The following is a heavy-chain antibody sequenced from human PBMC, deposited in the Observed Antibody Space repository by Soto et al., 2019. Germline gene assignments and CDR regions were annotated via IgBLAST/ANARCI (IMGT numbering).Heavy chain of an antibody. CDR3: ARIPRYSFPTSDPLDN. Sequence: SVKVSCKASGGTFNTYTFSWVRQAPGQGLEWLGSIIPIFGTAHYAQSFQGRLSITADQSSTTTYMELRSLTSHDTALYYCARIPRYSFPTSDPLDNWGQGTLVTVS. V-gene: IGHV1-69*13. D-gene: IGHD1-26*01. CDR2: IIPIFGTA. CDR1: GGTFNTYT. J-gene: IGHJ1*01.